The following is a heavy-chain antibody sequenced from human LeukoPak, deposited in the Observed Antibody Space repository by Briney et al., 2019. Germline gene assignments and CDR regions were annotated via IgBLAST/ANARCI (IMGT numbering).Heavy chain of an antibody. Sequence: SQTLSLTCTVSGGSISGGSYYWSWIRQPAGKGLEWIGRIYTSGSTNYNPSLKSRVTISVDTSKTQFSLKLSSVTAADTAVYYCAREPNEYSGGWTYNWFDPWGQGTLVTVSS. CDR2: IYTSGST. V-gene: IGHV4-61*02. D-gene: IGHD6-19*01. CDR1: GGSISGGSYY. J-gene: IGHJ5*02. CDR3: AREPNEYSGGWTYNWFDP.